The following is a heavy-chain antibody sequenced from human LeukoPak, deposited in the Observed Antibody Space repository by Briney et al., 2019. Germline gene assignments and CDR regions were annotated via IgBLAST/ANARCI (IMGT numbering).Heavy chain of an antibody. CDR2: IYYSGNT. V-gene: IGHV4-30-4*01. CDR3: ASRPESEAYFDY. J-gene: IGHJ4*02. Sequence: SETLSLTCTVSGGSISSGDYYWSWIRQPPGRGLEFIGYIYYSGNTYYNPSLKSRVTISVDTSKNQFSPKLSSVTAADTAVYYCASRPESEAYFDYWGQGTLVTVSS. CDR1: GGSISSGDYY.